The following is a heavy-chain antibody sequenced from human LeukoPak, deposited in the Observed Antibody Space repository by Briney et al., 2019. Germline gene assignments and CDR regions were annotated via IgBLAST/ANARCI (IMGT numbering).Heavy chain of an antibody. J-gene: IGHJ2*01. D-gene: IGHD2-2*01. V-gene: IGHV4-39*01. Sequence: TSETLSLTCIVSGGSTSSTSYYWGWIRQPPGKDLEWIGSIYSSGSTYYNPSLKSRVTISIDTSKNQFSLKLSSVTAADTAVYYCVRSGGYCSTITCHVDYFDLWGRGTLVTVSS. CDR3: VRSGGYCSTITCHVDYFDL. CDR2: IYSSGST. CDR1: GGSTSSTSYY.